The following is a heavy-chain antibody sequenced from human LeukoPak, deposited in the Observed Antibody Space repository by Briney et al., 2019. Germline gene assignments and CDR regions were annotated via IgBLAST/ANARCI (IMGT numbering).Heavy chain of an antibody. CDR3: ARKLYGSGSSNAFDI. V-gene: IGHV2-70*11. CDR1: GFSLSTGEMS. CDR2: IDWDDDK. J-gene: IGHJ3*02. Sequence: SGPALVKPTQTLTLTCTFSGFSLSTGEMSVSWVRQPPGKALEWLARIDWDDDKYYSTSLKTRLTISKDTSKNQVVLTMTNMDPVDTATYYCARKLYGSGSSNAFDIWGQGTMVTVPS. D-gene: IGHD3-10*01.